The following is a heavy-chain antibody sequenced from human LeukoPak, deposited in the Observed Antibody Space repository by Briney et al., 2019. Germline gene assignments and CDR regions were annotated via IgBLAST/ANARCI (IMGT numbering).Heavy chain of an antibody. CDR2: ISAYNGNT. J-gene: IGHJ4*02. Sequence: ASVKVSCKASGYTFTSYGISWVRQAPGQGLEWMGWISAYNGNTNYAQKLQGRVTMTTDTSTSTAYMELRSLRSDDTAVYYCARSSAGSGYYYLYYFDYWGQGTLVTVSS. CDR1: GYTFTSYG. D-gene: IGHD3-22*01. CDR3: ARSSAGSGYYYLYYFDY. V-gene: IGHV1-18*01.